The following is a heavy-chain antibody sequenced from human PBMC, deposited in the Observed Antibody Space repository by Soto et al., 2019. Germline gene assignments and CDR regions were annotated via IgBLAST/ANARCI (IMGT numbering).Heavy chain of an antibody. CDR1: GFTFSSYA. Sequence: QVQLVESGGGVVQPGRSLRLSCAASGFTFSSYAMHWVRQAPGKGLEWVAVISYDGSNKYYADSVKGRFTISRDNSKNPRYLQMNSLRTEDTAVYYCARPRWRDDYNWGYFDLWGRGTLVTVSS. J-gene: IGHJ2*01. CDR3: ARPRWRDDYNWGYFDL. D-gene: IGHD4-4*01. V-gene: IGHV3-30-3*01. CDR2: ISYDGSNK.